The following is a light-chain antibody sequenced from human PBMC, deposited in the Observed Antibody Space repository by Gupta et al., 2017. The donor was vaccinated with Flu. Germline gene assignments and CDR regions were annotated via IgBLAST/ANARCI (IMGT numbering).Light chain of an antibody. Sequence: SLLPPPRSVSRSPGPPSTISCTGSSSNIGAGYDVHWYQQLPGTAPKLLIYGNSNRPSGVPDRFSGSKSGTSASLAITGLQAEDEADYDCQSYDSSLSGSGVFGGGTKLTVL. CDR2: GNS. V-gene: IGLV1-40*01. CDR3: QSYDSSLSGSGV. CDR1: SSNIGAGYD. J-gene: IGLJ3*02.